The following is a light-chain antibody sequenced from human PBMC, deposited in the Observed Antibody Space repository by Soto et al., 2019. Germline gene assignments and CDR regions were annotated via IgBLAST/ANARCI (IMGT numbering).Light chain of an antibody. CDR3: QQLDRYPLT. J-gene: IGKJ4*01. V-gene: IGKV1-9*01. CDR2: SAS. Sequence: DIQLTQSPSFLSASVGDRVAITCRASQGIINHLAWYQHTPGRAPKLLIYSASTLQTGVPSRFSGSGSGTEFTLTISSLQPEDFASYYCQQLDRYPLTFGGGTKVE. CDR1: QGIINH.